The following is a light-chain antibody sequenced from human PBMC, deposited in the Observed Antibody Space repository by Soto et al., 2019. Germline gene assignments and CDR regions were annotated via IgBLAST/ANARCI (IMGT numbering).Light chain of an antibody. J-gene: IGKJ5*01. V-gene: IGKV3-11*01. Sequence: EVVLTQSPVTLSLSPGERATLSCRASQSFRGLLAWYQQKPGQAPRLLIYDAYNRAPGIPPRFSGSGSGTAFTLTISSLAPEDSAVYYCQQRHMWHITFGQGTRLEIK. CDR1: QSFRGL. CDR3: QQRHMWHIT. CDR2: DAY.